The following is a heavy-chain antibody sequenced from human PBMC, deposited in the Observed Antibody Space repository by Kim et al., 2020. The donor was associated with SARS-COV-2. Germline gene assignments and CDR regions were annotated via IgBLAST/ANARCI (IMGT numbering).Heavy chain of an antibody. J-gene: IGHJ3*02. V-gene: IGHV3-30*18. CDR2: VSYDGSNQ. Sequence: GGSLRLSCAASGFTFNTYGMHWVSQAPGKGLDWVAVVSYDGSNQYYADSVKGRFTISRDNSKNTVYLQMNSLRAEDTAVYYCAKGVTGGHYYGSGSYYANDAFDIWGQGTMVTVSS. CDR3: AKGVTGGHYYGSGSYYANDAFDI. D-gene: IGHD3-10*01. CDR1: GFTFNTYG.